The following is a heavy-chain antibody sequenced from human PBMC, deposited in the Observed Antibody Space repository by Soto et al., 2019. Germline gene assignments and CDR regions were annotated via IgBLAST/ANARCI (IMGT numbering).Heavy chain of an antibody. CDR1: GGSISSYY. Sequence: SETLSLTCTVSGGSISSYYWSWIRQPPGKGLEWIGYIYYSGSTNYNPSLKSRVTISVDTSKNQFSLKLSSVTAADTAVYYCARDKDYYDSSGFDYWGQGTMVTVS. CDR2: IYYSGST. J-gene: IGHJ4*02. V-gene: IGHV4-59*01. D-gene: IGHD3-22*01. CDR3: ARDKDYYDSSGFDY.